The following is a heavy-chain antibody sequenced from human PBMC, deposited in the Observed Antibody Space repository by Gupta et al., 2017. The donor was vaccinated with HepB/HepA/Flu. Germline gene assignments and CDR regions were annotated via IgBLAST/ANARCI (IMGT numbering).Heavy chain of an antibody. D-gene: IGHD1-26*01. CDR3: AKERDSGSYPRGYFDL. V-gene: IGHV3-23*01. J-gene: IGHJ2*01. CDR1: GFTFNSHA. CDR2: IRGSGGST. Sequence: EVQLLESGGGLVQPGGSLRLSCAASGFTFNSHAMSWVRQAPGKGLEWVSAIRGSGGSTYYADSVKGRFTISRDNSKNTLYLQMNSLTDEDTAVYHCAKERDSGSYPRGYFDLWGRGTLVTVSS.